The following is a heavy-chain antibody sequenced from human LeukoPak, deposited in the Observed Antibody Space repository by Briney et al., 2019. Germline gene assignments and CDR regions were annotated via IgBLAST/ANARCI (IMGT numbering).Heavy chain of an antibody. CDR2: INHSGST. J-gene: IGHJ4*02. V-gene: IGHV4-34*01. CDR3: AREYCSSTSCYFSYVDY. D-gene: IGHD2-2*01. Sequence: SETLSLTCAVYGGSFSGYYWSWIRQPPGKGLEWIGEINHSGSTNYNPSLKSRVTIPVDTSKNQFSLKLSSVTAADTAVYYCAREYCSSTSCYFSYVDYWGQGTLVTVSS. CDR1: GGSFSGYY.